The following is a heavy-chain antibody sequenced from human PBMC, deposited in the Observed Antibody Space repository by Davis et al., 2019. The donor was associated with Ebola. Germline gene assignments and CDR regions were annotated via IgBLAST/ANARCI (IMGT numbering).Heavy chain of an antibody. V-gene: IGHV3-23*01. CDR1: GFTFSTYA. J-gene: IGHJ4*02. CDR2: ISGSGGST. D-gene: IGHD6-13*01. CDR3: AKGTAADY. Sequence: GGSLRLSCAASGFTFSTYAMGWVRQAPGKGLEWVSAISGSGGSTFYADSVKGRFTISRDSSKNTLFLQMNSLRAEDTAVYYCAKGTAADYWGQGTLVTVSS.